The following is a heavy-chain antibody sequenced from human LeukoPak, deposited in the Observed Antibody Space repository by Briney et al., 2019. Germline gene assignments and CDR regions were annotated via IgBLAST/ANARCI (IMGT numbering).Heavy chain of an antibody. J-gene: IGHJ4*02. D-gene: IGHD3-16*01. CDR3: ARYLRQPGTFYLDH. CDR1: GASISSDY. V-gene: IGHV4-59*13. Sequence: SETLSPTCTVSGASISSDYWTWIRQPPGMGLEWIGYIYYSGTTNYNPSLKSRVTMSVDTSRNQFSLELPSVTAADSAVYYCARYLRQPGTFYLDHWGQGTLVTVSS. CDR2: IYYSGTT.